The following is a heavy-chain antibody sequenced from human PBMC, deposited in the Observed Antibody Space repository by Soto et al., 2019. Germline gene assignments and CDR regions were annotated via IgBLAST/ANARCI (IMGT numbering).Heavy chain of an antibody. D-gene: IGHD6-13*01. V-gene: IGHV4-34*01. CDR1: GGSFSGYY. Sequence: PSETLSLTCAVYGGSFSGYYWSWIRQPPGKGLEWIGEINHSGSTNYNPSLKSRVTISVDTSENQFSLKLSSVTAADTAVYYCARGYSSSWYNWFDPWGQGTLVTVSS. CDR2: INHSGST. J-gene: IGHJ5*02. CDR3: ARGYSSSWYNWFDP.